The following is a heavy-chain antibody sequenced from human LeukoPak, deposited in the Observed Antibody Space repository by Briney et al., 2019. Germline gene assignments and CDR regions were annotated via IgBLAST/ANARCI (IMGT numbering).Heavy chain of an antibody. CDR1: GFTFSNCG. D-gene: IGHD6-13*01. CDR3: ARDRGIAAAGLFDY. Sequence: PGGSLRLSCAASGFTFSNCGMHWVRQAPGKGLEWVAIIWFDGSNKYYTDSVKGRFIASRDNSKNTLYLQMNSLRVEDTAVYYCARDRGIAAAGLFDYWGQGTLVTVSS. V-gene: IGHV3-33*01. J-gene: IGHJ4*02. CDR2: IWFDGSNK.